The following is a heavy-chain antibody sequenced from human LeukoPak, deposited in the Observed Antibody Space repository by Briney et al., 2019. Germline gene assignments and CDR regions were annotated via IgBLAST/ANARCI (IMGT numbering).Heavy chain of an antibody. CDR2: ISSSSSYI. J-gene: IGHJ4*02. CDR1: GFTFSSYS. V-gene: IGHV3-21*01. D-gene: IGHD5-12*01. Sequence: GGSLRLSCAASGFTFSSYSMNWVRQAPGKGLEWVSSISSSSSYIYYADSVKGRFTISRDNAKNSLYPQMNSLRAEDTAVYYCAGDIVATDYWGQGTLVTVSS. CDR3: AGDIVATDY.